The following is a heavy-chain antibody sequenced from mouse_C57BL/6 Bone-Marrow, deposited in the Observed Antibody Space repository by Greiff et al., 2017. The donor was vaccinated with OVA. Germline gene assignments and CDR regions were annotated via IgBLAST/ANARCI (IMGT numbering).Heavy chain of an antibody. CDR2: IWSGGST. V-gene: IGHV2-4*01. CDR3: AKNPSTVVAYYAMDY. CDR1: GFSLTSYG. J-gene: IGHJ4*01. D-gene: IGHD1-1*01. Sequence: VKLVESGPGLVQPSQSLSITCTVSGFSLTSYGVHWVRQPPGKGLEWLGVIWSGGSTDYNAAFISRLSISKDNSKSQVFFKMNSLQADDTAIYYCAKNPSTVVAYYAMDYWGQGTSVTVSS.